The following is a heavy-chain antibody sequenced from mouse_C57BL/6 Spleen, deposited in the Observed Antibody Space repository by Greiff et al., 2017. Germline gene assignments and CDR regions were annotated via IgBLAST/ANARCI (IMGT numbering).Heavy chain of an antibody. D-gene: IGHD1-1*02. CDR3: ARQGGKGAMGY. CDR1: GFTFSSYG. J-gene: IGHJ4*01. CDR2: ISSGGSYT. Sequence: EVKVVESGGDLVKPGGSLKLSCAASGFTFSSYGMSWVRQTPDKRLEWVATISSGGSYTYYPDSVKGRFTISRDNAKNTLYLQMSSLKSEDTAMYYCARQGGKGAMGYWGQGTSVTVSS. V-gene: IGHV5-6*01.